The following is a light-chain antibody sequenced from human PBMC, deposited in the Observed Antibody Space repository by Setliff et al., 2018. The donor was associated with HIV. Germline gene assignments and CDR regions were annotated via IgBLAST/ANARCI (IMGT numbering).Light chain of an antibody. V-gene: IGLV2-14*03. J-gene: IGLJ1*01. CDR3: SSYSINNLYV. Sequence: QSVLAQPASVSGSPGQSITISCTGTSSDIGSSSFVSWYQQHPGKAPKVMIYNVDKRPSGVSNRFSGSKSGNTASLTISGLRTEDEADYYCSSYSINNLYVFATGTKVTVL. CDR1: SSDIGSSSF. CDR2: NVD.